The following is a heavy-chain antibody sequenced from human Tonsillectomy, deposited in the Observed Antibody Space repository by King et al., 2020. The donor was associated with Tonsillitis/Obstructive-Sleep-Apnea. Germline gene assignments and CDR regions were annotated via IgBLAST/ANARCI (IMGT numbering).Heavy chain of an antibody. CDR1: GFSFSAYA. CDR2: ISGDGGYI. J-gene: IGHJ6*03. Sequence: VQLVESGGGLVKPGGSLRLSCAASGFSFSAYAMTWVRRAPGKGLEWVSSISGDGGYIYYADSVRGRFTISRDNAKSSLYLQMDSLRAEDTAVYYCARPSYGSGVYYYFYMDFWGKGTTVAVS. V-gene: IGHV3-21*01. D-gene: IGHD3-10*01. CDR3: ARPSYGSGVYYYFYMDF.